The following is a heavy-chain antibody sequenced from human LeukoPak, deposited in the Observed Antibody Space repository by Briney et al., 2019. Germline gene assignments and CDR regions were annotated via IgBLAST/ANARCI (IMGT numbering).Heavy chain of an antibody. CDR3: ARVHPYSSGWYGGYFDY. J-gene: IGHJ4*02. CDR1: GFTVSSNY. D-gene: IGHD6-19*01. Sequence: GGSLRLSCAASGFTVSSNYMSWVRQAPGKGLEWVSVIYSGGSTYYADSVKGRFTISRDNSKNTLYLQMNSLRAEDTAVYYCARVHPYSSGWYGGYFDYWGQGTLVTVSS. CDR2: IYSGGST. V-gene: IGHV3-66*01.